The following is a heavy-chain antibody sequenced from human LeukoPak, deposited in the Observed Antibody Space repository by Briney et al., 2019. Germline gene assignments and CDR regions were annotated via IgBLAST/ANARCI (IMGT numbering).Heavy chain of an antibody. Sequence: SETLSLTCTVSGGSISNYYWSWIRQPPGKGLEWIGYIYHSGSNNYNRSLKSRVTISVDTSKNQFSLKLTSVTAADTAVYYCARAPYDSSGYYSPDFEYWGPGTLVTVSS. CDR1: GGSISNYY. J-gene: IGHJ4*02. D-gene: IGHD3-22*01. CDR3: ARAPYDSSGYYSPDFEY. CDR2: IYHSGSN. V-gene: IGHV4-59*01.